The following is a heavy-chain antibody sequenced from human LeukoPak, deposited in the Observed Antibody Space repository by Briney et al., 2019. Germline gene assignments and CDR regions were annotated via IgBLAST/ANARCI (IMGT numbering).Heavy chain of an antibody. Sequence: SETLSLTCTVSGGSISSSSYYWGWLRQPPGKGLEWIGSIYYSGSTYYNPSLKSRVTISVDTSKNQFSLKLSSVTAADTAVYYCARRDRRYYGMDVWGQGTTVTVSS. CDR1: GGSISSSSYY. CDR2: IYYSGST. CDR3: ARRDRRYYGMDV. V-gene: IGHV4-39*01. J-gene: IGHJ6*02.